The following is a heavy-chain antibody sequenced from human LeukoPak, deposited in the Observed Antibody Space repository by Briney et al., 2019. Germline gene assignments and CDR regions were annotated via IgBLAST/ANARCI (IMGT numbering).Heavy chain of an antibody. CDR3: ARGEDYYDSSGYVHY. CDR1: GGTFSSYA. J-gene: IGHJ4*02. Sequence: ASVKVSCKASGGTFSSYAISWVRQAPGQGLEWMGGIIPIFGTANYAQKFQGRVTNTADESTSTAYMELSSLRSEDTAVYYCARGEDYYDSSGYVHYWGQGTLVTVSS. D-gene: IGHD3-22*01. V-gene: IGHV1-69*13. CDR2: IIPIFGTA.